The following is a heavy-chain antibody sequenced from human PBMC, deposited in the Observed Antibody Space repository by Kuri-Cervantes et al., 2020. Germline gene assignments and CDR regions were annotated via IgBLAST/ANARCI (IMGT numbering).Heavy chain of an antibody. CDR2: FDPEDGET. CDR1: GYTLTELS. Sequence: ASVKVSCKVSGYTLTELSMHWVRQAPGKGLEWMGGFDPEDGETIYAQKFQGRVTMTEDTSTDTAYMELSSLRSEDTAVYYCAREVGRYYGSGIVFDYWGQGTLVTVSS. V-gene: IGHV1-24*01. D-gene: IGHD3-10*01. J-gene: IGHJ4*02. CDR3: AREVGRYYGSGIVFDY.